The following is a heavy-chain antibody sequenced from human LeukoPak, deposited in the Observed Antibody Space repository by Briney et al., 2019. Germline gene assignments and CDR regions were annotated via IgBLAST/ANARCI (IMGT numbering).Heavy chain of an antibody. CDR3: VRISSDAFDI. J-gene: IGHJ3*02. CDR2: IIPIFGTA. Sequence: GASVNVSCKASGGTFSIYAISWVRQATGQGLEWMGGIIPIFGTANYAQKFQGRVTITADESTSTAYMELSSLRSEDTAVYYCVRISSDAFDIWGQGTMVTVSS. CDR1: GGTFSIYA. V-gene: IGHV1-69*13. D-gene: IGHD2-15*01.